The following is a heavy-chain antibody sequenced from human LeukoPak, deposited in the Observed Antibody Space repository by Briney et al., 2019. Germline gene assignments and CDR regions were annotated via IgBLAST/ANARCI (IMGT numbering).Heavy chain of an antibody. D-gene: IGHD3-16*01. J-gene: IGHJ3*02. CDR2: IYYSGNT. V-gene: IGHV4-59*07. CDR3: ARVKLSYANDLSTFDI. Sequence: SDTLSLTCTVPSGSISSYYWSWMRQSPGKGLEWLGFIYYSGNTNNNPSLKSRVTISIDPSKNQFSLKLSSVTAAGTAVYYCARVKLSYANDLSTFDIWGQGTMVTASS. CDR1: SGSISSYY.